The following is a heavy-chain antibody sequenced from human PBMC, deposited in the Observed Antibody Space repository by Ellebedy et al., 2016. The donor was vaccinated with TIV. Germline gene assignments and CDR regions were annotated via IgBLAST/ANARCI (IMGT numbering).Heavy chain of an antibody. J-gene: IGHJ6*02. Sequence: ASVKVSCKASGGTFSSYAISWVRQAPGQGLEWMGGIIPIFGTANYAQKFQGRVTITADDSTSTAYMELSSLGSEDTAVYYCARPNQISNCSSTSCYDDTPERYPYYYYGMDVWGQGTTVTVSS. CDR3: ARPNQISNCSSTSCYDDTPERYPYYYYGMDV. CDR2: IIPIFGTA. CDR1: GGTFSSYA. D-gene: IGHD2-2*01. V-gene: IGHV1-69*13.